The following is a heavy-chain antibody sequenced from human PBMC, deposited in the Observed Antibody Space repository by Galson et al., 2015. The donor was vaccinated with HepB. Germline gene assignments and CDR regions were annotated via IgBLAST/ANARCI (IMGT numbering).Heavy chain of an antibody. Sequence: SLRLSCAASGFTFSSYGMHWVRQAPGKGLEWVAVISYDGSNKYYADSVKGRFTISRDNSKNTLYLQMNSLRAEDTAVYYCAREYLHRRDTSGYYGNSGFDYWGQGTLVTVSS. CDR2: ISYDGSNK. CDR1: GFTFSSYG. D-gene: IGHD3-22*01. J-gene: IGHJ4*02. V-gene: IGHV3-30*03. CDR3: AREYLHRRDTSGYYGNSGFDY.